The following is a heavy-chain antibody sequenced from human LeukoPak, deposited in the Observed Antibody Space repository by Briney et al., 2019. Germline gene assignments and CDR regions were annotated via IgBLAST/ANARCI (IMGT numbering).Heavy chain of an antibody. V-gene: IGHV3-21*01. Sequence: GGSLRLSCAASGFTFSSYSMNWVRQAPGKGLEWVSSISSSGTYISHADSVKGRLTISRDNAKKSLYLQMNSLRAEDTAVYFCARDLYSSGWYSCFDYWGQGTLVTVSS. J-gene: IGHJ4*02. CDR3: ARDLYSSGWYSCFDY. CDR1: GFTFSSYS. CDR2: ISSSGTYI. D-gene: IGHD6-19*01.